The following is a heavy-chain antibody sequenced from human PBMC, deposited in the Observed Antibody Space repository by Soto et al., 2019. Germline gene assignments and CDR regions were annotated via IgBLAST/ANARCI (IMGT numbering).Heavy chain of an antibody. CDR1: GQSFSGHS. D-gene: IGHD1-1*01. Sequence: QVQLQQWGAGLVKPSETLSLSCAVYGQSFSGHSWAWIRQPPGKGLEWIGEINESGSTYYNPSLKSRLPISTDTSKNHFSRELSSVSAAATAAYFCARGSGIVALPGELEDVNYDYWGQGTLVNVSS. CDR2: INESGST. CDR3: ARGSGIVALPGELEDVNYDY. V-gene: IGHV4-34*01. J-gene: IGHJ4*02.